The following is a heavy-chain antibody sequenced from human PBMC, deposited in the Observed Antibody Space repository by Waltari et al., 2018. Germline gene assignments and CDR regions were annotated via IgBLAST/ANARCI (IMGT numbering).Heavy chain of an antibody. Sequence: QVQLVESGRGVVQPGRSLGLSCAASGFTFSSNAMHWVRQAPGKGLEYVAVISSDGSYRYYADSVRGRFTISRDNSKYTLYLQMNSLRGDDTAVYYCARDYSYDSNYMDVWGKGTAVTISS. CDR2: ISSDGSYR. CDR3: ARDYSYDSNYMDV. CDR1: GFTFSSNA. V-gene: IGHV3-30-3*01. D-gene: IGHD3-16*01. J-gene: IGHJ6*03.